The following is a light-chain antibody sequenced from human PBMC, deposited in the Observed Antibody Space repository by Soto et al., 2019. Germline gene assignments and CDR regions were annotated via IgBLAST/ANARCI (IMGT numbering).Light chain of an antibody. V-gene: IGKV3-15*01. CDR1: QSVSTN. J-gene: IGKJ1*01. Sequence: EIVMTQSPATLSVYPGASATLSCRASQSVSTNLAWYQQKPGQVPRVLIYGASTRATEIPARFSGSGSGTEFTLTIDSLQSEDFAVYYCQQYNNWPRTFGQGTKVDIK. CDR2: GAS. CDR3: QQYNNWPRT.